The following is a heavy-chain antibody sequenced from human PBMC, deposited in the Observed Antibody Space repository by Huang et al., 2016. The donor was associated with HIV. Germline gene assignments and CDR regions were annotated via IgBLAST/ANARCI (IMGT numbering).Heavy chain of an antibody. CDR1: GGSFTGNY. Sequence: QMQLQQRGAGLLKPSETLSLTCGVSGGSFTGNYLPWIRQAPGKGLECIGEVNDSGATNYNPSLNCRVTISLDKSNRELSLNLRSVTAADTAVYYCARQWTILEWLLGLDVWGQGTTVIVSS. D-gene: IGHD3-3*01. V-gene: IGHV4-34*02. CDR2: VNDSGAT. J-gene: IGHJ6*02. CDR3: ARQWTILEWLLGLDV.